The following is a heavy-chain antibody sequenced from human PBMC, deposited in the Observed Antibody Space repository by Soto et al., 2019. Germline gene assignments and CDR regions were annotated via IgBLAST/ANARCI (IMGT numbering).Heavy chain of an antibody. CDR2: ILPVSAPP. Sequence: GASVKVSCKASGCTLNNYAINCVRQAPGQGLEWMGGILPVSAPPDYAQKFQGRVSITADHSTSTVYMELSRLKSDDTAVYFCATDSNYDVSNSFWGQGTLVTVSS. CDR3: ATDSNYDVSNSF. CDR1: GCTLNNYA. D-gene: IGHD3-3*01. V-gene: IGHV1-69*13. J-gene: IGHJ4*02.